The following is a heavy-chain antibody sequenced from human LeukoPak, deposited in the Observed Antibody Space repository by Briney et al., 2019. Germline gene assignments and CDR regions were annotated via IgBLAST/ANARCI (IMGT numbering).Heavy chain of an antibody. CDR3: ARAPTGGYYYDSSGYLWGLNWFDP. Sequence: SETLSLTCTVSGGSIGSYYWSWIRQPPGKGLEWIGYIYYSGSTNYNPSLKSRVTISVDTSKNQFSLKLSSGTAADTAVYYCARAPTGGYYYDSSGYLWGLNWFDPWGQGTLVTVSS. D-gene: IGHD3-22*01. J-gene: IGHJ5*02. CDR2: IYYSGST. CDR1: GGSIGSYY. V-gene: IGHV4-59*01.